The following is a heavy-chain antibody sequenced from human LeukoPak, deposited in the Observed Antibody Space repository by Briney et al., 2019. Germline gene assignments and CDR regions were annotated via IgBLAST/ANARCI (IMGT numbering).Heavy chain of an antibody. CDR2: IYTSGST. J-gene: IGHJ4*02. V-gene: IGHV4-4*07. CDR1: GGSISSYY. Sequence: SETLSLTCTVSGGSISSYYWSWIRQPAGKGLEWIGRIYTSGSTNYNPSLKSRVTMSVDKSKNQFSLKLSSVTAADTAVYYCARDRGSGSWNYFDYWGQGTLVTVSS. D-gene: IGHD6-13*01. CDR3: ARDRGSGSWNYFDY.